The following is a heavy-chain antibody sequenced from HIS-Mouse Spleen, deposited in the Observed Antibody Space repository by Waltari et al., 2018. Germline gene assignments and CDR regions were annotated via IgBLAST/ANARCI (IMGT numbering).Heavy chain of an antibody. V-gene: IGHV4-39*07. Sequence: QLQLQESGPGLVKPSATLSLPCTVSGGSISSSSYYCGWIRQPPGKGLEWIGSIYYSGSTYYNPSLKSRVTISVDTSKNQLSLKLSSVTAADTAVYYCAREIPYSSSWYDWYFDLWGRGTLVTVSS. D-gene: IGHD6-13*01. CDR1: GGSISSSSYY. J-gene: IGHJ2*01. CDR3: AREIPYSSSWYDWYFDL. CDR2: IYYSGST.